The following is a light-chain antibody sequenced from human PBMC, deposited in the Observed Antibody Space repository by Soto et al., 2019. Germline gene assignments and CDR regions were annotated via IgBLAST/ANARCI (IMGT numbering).Light chain of an antibody. CDR2: GAS. CDR1: QSVSSN. CDR3: HHYNNRWA. J-gene: IGKJ1*01. V-gene: IGKV3-15*01. Sequence: LMTQSPATLSLSPGDSATLSCRASQSVSSNLAWYQQKPGQAPRLLIYGASTRATGIQDRFSGSGSGTEFSLTIKSLQSEDFAVYYCHHYNNRWAFGQGTKVDIK.